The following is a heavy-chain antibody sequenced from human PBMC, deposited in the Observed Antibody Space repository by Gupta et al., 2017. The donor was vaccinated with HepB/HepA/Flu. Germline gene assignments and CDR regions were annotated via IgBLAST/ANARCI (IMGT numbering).Heavy chain of an antibody. CDR3: ATLMVVVPAAIFAEDY. D-gene: IGHD2-2*02. CDR2: INPNSGGT. CDR1: GYTFTGYY. Sequence: QVQLVQSGAEVKKPGASVKVSCKASGYTFTGYYMHWVRQAPGQGLEWMGWINPNSGGTNYAQKFQGRVTMTRDTSISTAYMELSRLRSDDTAVYYCATLMVVVPAAIFAEDYWGQGTLVTVSS. V-gene: IGHV1-2*02. J-gene: IGHJ4*02.